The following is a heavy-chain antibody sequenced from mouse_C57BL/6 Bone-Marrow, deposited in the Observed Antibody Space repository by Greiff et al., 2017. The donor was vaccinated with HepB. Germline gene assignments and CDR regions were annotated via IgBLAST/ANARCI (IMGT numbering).Heavy chain of an antibody. CDR2: INPNNGGT. J-gene: IGHJ1*01. CDR1: GYTFTDYY. D-gene: IGHD2-3*01. V-gene: IGHV1-26*01. CDR3: ARSDGYSWYFDV. Sequence: EVQLQQSGPELVKPGASVKISCKASGYTFTDYYMNWVKQSHGKSLEWIGDINPNNGGTSYNQKFKGKATLTVDKSSSTAYMELRSLTSEDSAVYYCARSDGYSWYFDVWGAGTTVTVSS.